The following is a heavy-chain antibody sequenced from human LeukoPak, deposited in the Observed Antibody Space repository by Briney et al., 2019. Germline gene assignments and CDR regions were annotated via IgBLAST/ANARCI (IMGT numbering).Heavy chain of an antibody. J-gene: IGHJ4*02. Sequence: SGGSLRLSCVPSGFSFSNYAMSWVRQAPGKGLEWVSSISGSGGSTHHADSVKGRFTISRDKTKNTLYLQMNSLRAEDTAVYYCAKSSYYDASGYYREYYFDYWGQGTLVTVSS. CDR3: AKSSYYDASGYYREYYFDY. D-gene: IGHD3-22*01. V-gene: IGHV3-23*01. CDR1: GFSFSNYA. CDR2: ISGSGGST.